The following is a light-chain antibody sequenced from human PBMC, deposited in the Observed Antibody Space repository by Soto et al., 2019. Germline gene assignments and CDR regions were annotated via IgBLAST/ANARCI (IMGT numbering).Light chain of an antibody. J-gene: IGKJ2*01. Sequence: EIVLTQSPCTLSFSPWERSTLSCRASQSVDSTYLAWYQQKPDQSPRLLIYATSTRAAGIPDRFSGSGSGTDFTLTISRLEPDDVAVYYCQQYDTSPPMYTFGQGTKVDIK. CDR1: QSVDSTY. CDR3: QQYDTSPPMYT. CDR2: ATS. V-gene: IGKV3-20*01.